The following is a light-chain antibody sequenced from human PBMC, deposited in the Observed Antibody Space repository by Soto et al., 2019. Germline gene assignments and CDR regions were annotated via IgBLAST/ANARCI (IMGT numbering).Light chain of an antibody. V-gene: IGKV1-27*01. CDR3: QGYGSVPII. CDR2: AAS. CDR1: QGISNN. Sequence: IQMTQSPSSLSASVGDRVTLTCRASQGISNNLAWYQQKPAKVHKLLIYAASTFQSAVASRFSGSGSGTDFTLTTSSLQPEDIATCYCQGYGSVPIIFGQGTRLE. J-gene: IGKJ5*01.